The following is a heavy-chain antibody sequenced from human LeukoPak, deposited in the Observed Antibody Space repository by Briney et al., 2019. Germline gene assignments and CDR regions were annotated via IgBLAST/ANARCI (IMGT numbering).Heavy chain of an antibody. J-gene: IGHJ3*02. CDR1: GYSFISYW. CDR2: IYPGDSDT. D-gene: IGHD3-9*01. V-gene: IGHV5-51*01. Sequence: PGESLKISCKGSGYSFISYWIGWVRQMPGKGLEWMGIIYPGDSDTRYSPSFQGQVTISADKSISTAYLQWSSLKASDTAMYYCASDILTGYYAFDIWGQGTMVTVSS. CDR3: ASDILTGYYAFDI.